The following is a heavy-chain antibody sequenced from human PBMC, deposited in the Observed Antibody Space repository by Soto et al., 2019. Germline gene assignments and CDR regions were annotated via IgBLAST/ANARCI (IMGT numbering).Heavy chain of an antibody. J-gene: IGHJ6*02. Sequence: QVQLVESGGGVVQPGRSLRLSCAASGFTFSSYGMHWVRQAPGKGLEWVAVISYDGSNKYYADSVKGRFTISRDNSKNPLYLKMSSLSAADTAVYYCAKLFIRGFDGMDVWGQGTPVTVSS. V-gene: IGHV3-30*18. CDR1: GFTFSSYG. CDR2: ISYDGSNK. D-gene: IGHD3-10*01. CDR3: AKLFIRGFDGMDV.